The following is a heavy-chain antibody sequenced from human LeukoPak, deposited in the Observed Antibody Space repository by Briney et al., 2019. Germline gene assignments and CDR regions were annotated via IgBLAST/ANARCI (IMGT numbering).Heavy chain of an antibody. CDR2: IYYSGST. V-gene: IGHV4-59*01. Sequence: SETLSLTCTVSGGSISSYYWSWIRQPPGKGLEWIGYIYYSGSTNYNPSLKSRVTISVDTSKNQFSLKLSSVTAADTAVYCCARLAPIVVVPAALDYWGQGTLVTVSS. J-gene: IGHJ4*02. CDR3: ARLAPIVVVPAALDY. D-gene: IGHD2-2*01. CDR1: GGSISSYY.